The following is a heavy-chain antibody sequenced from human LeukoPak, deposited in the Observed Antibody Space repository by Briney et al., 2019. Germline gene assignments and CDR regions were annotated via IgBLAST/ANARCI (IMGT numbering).Heavy chain of an antibody. V-gene: IGHV3-30*02. J-gene: IGHJ5*02. D-gene: IGHD2-2*02. CDR2: IRYDGSNK. CDR1: GFTFSSYG. Sequence: GGSLRLSCAASGFTFSSYGMHWVRQAPGKGLEWVAFIRYDGSNKYYADSVKGRFTISRDNSKNTLYLQMNSLRAEDTAVYYCAKGGPGWAISDTVDPWGQGTLVTVSS. CDR3: AKGGPGWAISDTVDP.